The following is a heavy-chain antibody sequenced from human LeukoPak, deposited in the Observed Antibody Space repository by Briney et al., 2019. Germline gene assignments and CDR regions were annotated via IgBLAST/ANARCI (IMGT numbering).Heavy chain of an antibody. Sequence: GASVKVSCKASGYTFTYYFMHWVRQAPGQGLEWMGWINPNSGDINYEQKFQGRVTITRDTSISTAYMELSRLRSDDTAMSYCASNRGESLWGQGTLVTVPS. D-gene: IGHD7-27*01. J-gene: IGHJ4*02. CDR3: ASNRGESL. CDR1: GYTFTYYF. CDR2: INPNSGDI. V-gene: IGHV1-2*02.